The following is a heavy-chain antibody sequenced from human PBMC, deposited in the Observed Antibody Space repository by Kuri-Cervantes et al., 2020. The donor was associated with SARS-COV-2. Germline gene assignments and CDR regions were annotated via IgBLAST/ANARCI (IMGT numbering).Heavy chain of an antibody. CDR3: ASSAPGGGYSYGFDY. J-gene: IGHJ4*02. V-gene: IGHV3-53*04. CDR2: IYSGGST. CDR1: GFTFSAYV. D-gene: IGHD5-18*01. Sequence: ETLSLTCAASGFTFSAYVMHWVRQAPGKGLEWVSVIYSGGSTYYADSVKGRFTISRHNSKNTLYLQMNSLRAEDTAVYYCASSAPGGGYSYGFDYWGQGTLVTVSS.